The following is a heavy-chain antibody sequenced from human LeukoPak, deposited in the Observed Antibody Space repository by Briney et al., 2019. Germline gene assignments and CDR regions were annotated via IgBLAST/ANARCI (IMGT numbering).Heavy chain of an antibody. CDR3: AKDRALYCSSTSCDASYGMDV. D-gene: IGHD2-2*01. J-gene: IGHJ6*04. Sequence: GGSLRLSCAASGFTFSSYGMHWVRQAPGKGLEWVAVISYDGSNKYYADSVKGRFTISRDNSKNTLYLQMNSLRAEDTAVYYCAKDRALYCSSTSCDASYGMDVWGKGTTVTVSS. CDR2: ISYDGSNK. CDR1: GFTFSSYG. V-gene: IGHV3-30*18.